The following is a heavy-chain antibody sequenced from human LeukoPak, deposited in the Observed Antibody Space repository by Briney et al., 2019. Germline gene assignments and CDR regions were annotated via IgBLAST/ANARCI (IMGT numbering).Heavy chain of an antibody. J-gene: IGHJ6*03. V-gene: IGHV1-2*02. CDR2: INPNSGAT. D-gene: IGHD3-16*01. CDR1: GYAFTGYY. Sequence: ASVKVSCKASGYAFTGYYMHWVRQAPGQGLEWMGWINPNSGATNYAQKLQGRVTMTTDTSTSTAYMELRSLRSDDTAVYYCARDYVHYYYMDVWGKGTTVTVSS. CDR3: ARDYVHYYYMDV.